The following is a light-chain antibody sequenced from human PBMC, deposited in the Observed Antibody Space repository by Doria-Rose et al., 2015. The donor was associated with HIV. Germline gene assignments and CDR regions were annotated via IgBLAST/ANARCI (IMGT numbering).Light chain of an antibody. J-gene: IGKJ2*01. CDR2: EAS. CDR1: QGISRW. Sequence: DIRVTQSPSFVSASVGDRVIITCRASQGISRWLAWYQLKPGEAPKLLIYEASNLQSGVPSRFSGSGSETDFTLTINSLQPEDFATYYCQQANSFPPTFGPGTKLEI. V-gene: IGKV1-12*01. CDR3: QQANSFPPT.